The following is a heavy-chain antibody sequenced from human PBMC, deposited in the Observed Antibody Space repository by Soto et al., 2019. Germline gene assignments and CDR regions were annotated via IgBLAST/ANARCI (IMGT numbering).Heavy chain of an antibody. D-gene: IGHD2-2*01. CDR2: IIPITGTA. CDR3: ARSQGSSTSLEIYYYYDCGMDV. CDR1: GGTFGSYA. V-gene: IGHV1-69*01. J-gene: IGHJ6*02. Sequence: QVQLVQSGAEVKKPGSSVKVSCKASGGTFGSYAISWVRQAPGQGPEWMGGIIPITGTANYAQKFQGRVTITADESTSTASMQLSSLRSEDTAVYYCARSQGSSTSLEIYYYYDCGMDVWGQGTTVTVSS.